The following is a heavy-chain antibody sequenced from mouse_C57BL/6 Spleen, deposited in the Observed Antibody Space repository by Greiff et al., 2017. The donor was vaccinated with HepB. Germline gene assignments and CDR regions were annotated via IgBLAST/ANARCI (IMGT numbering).Heavy chain of an antibody. Sequence: QVQLQQSGAELARPGASVKLSCKASGYTFTSYGISWVKQRTGQGLEWIGEIYPRSGNPYYNEKFKGKATLTADKSSSTAYMELRSLTSEDSAVYFCARDSHWYFDVWGTGTTVTVSS. D-gene: IGHD2-12*01. CDR1: GYTFTSYG. CDR2: IYPRSGNP. V-gene: IGHV1-81*01. CDR3: ARDSHWYFDV. J-gene: IGHJ1*03.